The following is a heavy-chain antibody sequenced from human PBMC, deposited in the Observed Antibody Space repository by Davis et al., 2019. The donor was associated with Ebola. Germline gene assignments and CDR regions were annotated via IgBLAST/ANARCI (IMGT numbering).Heavy chain of an antibody. CDR2: IWYDGSNK. J-gene: IGHJ6*02. D-gene: IGHD3-9*01. V-gene: IGHV3-33*01. Sequence: GESLKISCAASGFTFSSYGMHWLRQAPGKGLEWLAVIWYDGSNKYYADSVKGRFTISRDNSKNTLYLQMNSLRAEDTAVYYCARDLYDILTGQPYYYYYGMDVWGQGTTVTVSS. CDR3: ARDLYDILTGQPYYYYYGMDV. CDR1: GFTFSSYG.